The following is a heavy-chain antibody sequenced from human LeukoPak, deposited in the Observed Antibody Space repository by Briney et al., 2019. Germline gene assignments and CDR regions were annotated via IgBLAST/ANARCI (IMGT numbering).Heavy chain of an antibody. V-gene: IGHV3-7*01. CDR2: IKQDGSEK. D-gene: IGHD3-3*01. Sequence: PGGSLRLSCTASGFTFSSYWMSWVRQAPGKGLEWVANIKQDGSEKYYVDSVKGRFTISRDNAKNSLYLQMNSLRAEDTAVYYCARASYDFWSGFHSTGMDVWGKGTTVTVSS. CDR1: GFTFSSYW. J-gene: IGHJ6*04. CDR3: ARASYDFWSGFHSTGMDV.